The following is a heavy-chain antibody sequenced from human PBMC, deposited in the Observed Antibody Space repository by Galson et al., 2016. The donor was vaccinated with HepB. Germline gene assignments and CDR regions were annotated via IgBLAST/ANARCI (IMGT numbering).Heavy chain of an antibody. Sequence: SETLSLTCAVYGGSFTDCYWSWIRQPPGKGLEWIGEINHSGRTKYNPSLKSRVTISVDTSKNQFSLHVRSVTAAYTAVYYCARGGATPMVSKYWGQGNLVTVSS. J-gene: IGHJ4*02. CDR1: GGSFTDCY. CDR2: INHSGRT. D-gene: IGHD3-10*01. V-gene: IGHV4-34*01. CDR3: ARGGATPMVSKY.